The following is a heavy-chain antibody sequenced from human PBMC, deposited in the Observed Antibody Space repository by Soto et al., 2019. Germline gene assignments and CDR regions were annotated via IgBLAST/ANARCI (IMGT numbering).Heavy chain of an antibody. CDR2: VIPLFDTA. CDR1: GGIFTNNA. J-gene: IGHJ6*02. D-gene: IGHD5-18*01. V-gene: IGHV1-69*01. CDR3: ATGGHNDGYNFYHGMDV. Sequence: QVQVVQSGAEMKKPGSSVKVSCKVSGGIFTNNAISWVRQAPGQGLEWLGGVIPLFDTAYYAQIFRGRLRISADGATNAAYMELRGLTSADTAVYFCATGGHNDGYNFYHGMDVWGQGTTVTVS.